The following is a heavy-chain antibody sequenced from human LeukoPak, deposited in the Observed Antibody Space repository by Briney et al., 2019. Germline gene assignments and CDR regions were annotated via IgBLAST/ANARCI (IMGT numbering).Heavy chain of an antibody. CDR3: ARGDYGDYEEEFDY. CDR1: GGSISGRYY. CDR2: IYASGSI. D-gene: IGHD4-17*01. J-gene: IGHJ4*02. V-gene: IGHV4-61*02. Sequence: SQTLSLTCTVSGGSISGRYYWNWIRQPAGKGLEWIGRIYASGSINYNPSLKSRVTISVDTSKNQFSLNLTSVTAADTAVYFCARGDYGDYEEEFDYWGQGTLVTVSS.